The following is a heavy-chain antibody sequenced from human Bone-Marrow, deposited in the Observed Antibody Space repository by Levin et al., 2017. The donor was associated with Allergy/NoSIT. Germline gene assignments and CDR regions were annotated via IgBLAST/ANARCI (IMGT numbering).Heavy chain of an antibody. V-gene: IGHV3-11*01. CDR3: ARDLYYILTGLDY. D-gene: IGHD3-9*01. CDR1: GFTFGDYY. Sequence: GGSLILSCAASGFTFGDYYMTWVRQAPGKGLEWVSHISGSGNTIFYADSVKGRFTISRDNSNNSLFLQMTNLRVEDTATYYCARDLYYILTGLDYWGQGSLVTVSS. J-gene: IGHJ4*02. CDR2: ISGSGNTI.